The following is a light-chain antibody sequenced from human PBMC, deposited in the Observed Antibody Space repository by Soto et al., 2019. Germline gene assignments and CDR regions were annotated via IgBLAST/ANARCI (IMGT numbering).Light chain of an antibody. CDR3: QQYNTWPWT. CDR1: QSVNSN. J-gene: IGKJ1*01. CDR2: GAS. V-gene: IGKV3-15*01. Sequence: EIVMTQSPATLSVSPGERATLSCRASQSVNSNLAWYQQKLGQAPRVLVYGASTRATGVPARFSGSGSGTEFILTISGLQSEDFAVYYCQQYNTWPWTFGQGTKVDI.